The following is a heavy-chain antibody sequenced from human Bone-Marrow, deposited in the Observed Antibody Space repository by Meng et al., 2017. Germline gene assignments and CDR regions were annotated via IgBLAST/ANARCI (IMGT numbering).Heavy chain of an antibody. CDR3: VRSSAWVRTGFDP. CDR1: GGSISTSGYY. D-gene: IGHD6-19*01. Sequence: QPQLHESGPGLVRPSAALPLTSSVSGGSISTSGYYWGWIRQPPGKGLEWIGSIGHSGFTYYTPSLKSRVTVSIDTSRNQFSLWLTSVTAADTAVYYCVRSSAWVRTGFDPWGQGTLVTVSS. J-gene: IGHJ5*02. CDR2: IGHSGFT. V-gene: IGHV4-39*01.